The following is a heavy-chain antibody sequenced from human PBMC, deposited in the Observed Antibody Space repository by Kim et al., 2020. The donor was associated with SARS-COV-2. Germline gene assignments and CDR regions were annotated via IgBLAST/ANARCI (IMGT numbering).Heavy chain of an antibody. V-gene: IGHV4-34*01. Sequence: SETLSLTCAVYGASFSGYHWSWIRQPPGEGLEWIGEINHNGGTSYNPSLKSRVTISGDTSKNQFSLKLTSVTAADTAVYYCARGPRFFAWTLSGYYYGMDVWGQGTTVTVSS. CDR1: GASFSGYH. CDR3: ARGPRFFAWTLSGYYYGMDV. D-gene: IGHD3-9*01. J-gene: IGHJ6*01. CDR2: INHNGGT.